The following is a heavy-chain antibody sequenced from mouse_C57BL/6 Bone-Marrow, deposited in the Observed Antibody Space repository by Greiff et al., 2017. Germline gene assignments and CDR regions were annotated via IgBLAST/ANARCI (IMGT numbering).Heavy chain of an antibody. CDR1: GYSITSGYY. CDR3: AYYGSSYEYFDV. CDR2: ISYDGSN. V-gene: IGHV3-6*01. D-gene: IGHD1-1*01. J-gene: IGHJ1*03. Sequence: EVQVVESGPGLVKPSQSLSLTCSVTGYSITSGYYWNWIRQFPGNKLEWMGYISYDGSNNYNPSLKNRISITRDTSKNQFFLKLNSVTTEDTATYYCAYYGSSYEYFDVWGTGTTVTVSS.